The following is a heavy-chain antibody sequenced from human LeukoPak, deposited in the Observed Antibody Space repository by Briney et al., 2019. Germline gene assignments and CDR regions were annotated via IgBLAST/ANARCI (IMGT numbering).Heavy chain of an antibody. Sequence: PGGSLRLSCAASGFTFSSYGMHGVRQAPGKGLEWVAFIRFDGSNKYYAQSVKGRFTISRDNSKNMLYLQMNSLRAEDTAVYYCAKPHFDYWGQGTLVTVSS. V-gene: IGHV3-30*02. CDR2: IRFDGSNK. CDR1: GFTFSSYG. CDR3: AKPHFDY. J-gene: IGHJ4*02.